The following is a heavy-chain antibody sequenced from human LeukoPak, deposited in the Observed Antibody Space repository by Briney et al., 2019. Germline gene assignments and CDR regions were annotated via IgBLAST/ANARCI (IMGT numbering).Heavy chain of an antibody. CDR3: ASHEQYNWNYFDF. D-gene: IGHD1-20*01. CDR2: IFHSGST. Sequence: SQTLSLTCTVSGGSISSGGYYWSWIRQSPGKGPDWIGYIFHSGSTYYNPSLNSRVTISLDRSKNQFSLNLTSVTVADTAVYHCASHEQYNWNYFDFWGQGTLVTASA. CDR1: GGSISSGGYY. V-gene: IGHV4-30-2*06. J-gene: IGHJ4*02.